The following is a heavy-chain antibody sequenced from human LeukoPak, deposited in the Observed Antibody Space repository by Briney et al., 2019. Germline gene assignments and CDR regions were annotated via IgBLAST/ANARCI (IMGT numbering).Heavy chain of an antibody. CDR3: ARGPNFLGY. Sequence: SETLSLTCAVYGGSFSGYYWSWIRQPPGKGLEWIGEINHSGSTNYNPSLKSRVTISVDTSKNQFSPKLSSVTAADTAVYYCARGPNFLGYWGQGTLVTVSS. CDR2: INHSGST. D-gene: IGHD2/OR15-2a*01. J-gene: IGHJ4*02. CDR1: GGSFSGYY. V-gene: IGHV4-34*01.